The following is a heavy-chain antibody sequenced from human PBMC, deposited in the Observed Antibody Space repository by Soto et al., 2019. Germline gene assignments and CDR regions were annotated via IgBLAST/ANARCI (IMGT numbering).Heavy chain of an antibody. J-gene: IGHJ5*02. V-gene: IGHV4-39*01. Sequence: QLQLQESGPGLVKPSETLSLTCTVSGGSISDDTYYWGWIRQPPGKGLDWIGRIYYSGTSSYNPSLKSRFTMSVGTSKNQLSLRLPYVTAADTAVYYCARLHCDSPNCVPLDPWGQGTLVIVSS. CDR2: IYYSGTS. CDR3: ARLHCDSPNCVPLDP. D-gene: IGHD2-2*01. CDR1: GGSISDDTYY.